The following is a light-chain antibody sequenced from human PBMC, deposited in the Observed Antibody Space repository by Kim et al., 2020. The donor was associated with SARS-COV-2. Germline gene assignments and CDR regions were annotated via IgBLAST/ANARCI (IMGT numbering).Light chain of an antibody. Sequence: SGSQGQTASITCSGDKLGDKYAFWYQQKPGQSPVLVIYQDNKRPSGIPERFSGTNSGNTATLTISGTQAMDEADYYCQAWDSNTYVFGTGTKVTVL. J-gene: IGLJ1*01. V-gene: IGLV3-1*01. CDR2: QDN. CDR1: KLGDKY. CDR3: QAWDSNTYV.